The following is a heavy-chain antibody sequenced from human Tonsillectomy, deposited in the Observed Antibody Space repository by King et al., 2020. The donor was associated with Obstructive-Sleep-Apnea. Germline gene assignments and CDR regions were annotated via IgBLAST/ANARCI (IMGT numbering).Heavy chain of an antibody. CDR2: INPNSGVT. D-gene: IGHD3-9*01. V-gene: IGHV1-2*02. CDR1: GYTFIDYY. J-gene: IGHJ4*02. CDR3: ARKSYDILTGYRDYFDY. Sequence: QLVQSGAEVKKPGASVKVSCTASGYTFIDYYVHWVRQAPGHGLEWMGWINPNSGVTNYAQKFQGRVTMTRDTSISTAYMELSRLTSDDTAVYYCARKSYDILTGYRDYFDYWGQGTLVTVSS.